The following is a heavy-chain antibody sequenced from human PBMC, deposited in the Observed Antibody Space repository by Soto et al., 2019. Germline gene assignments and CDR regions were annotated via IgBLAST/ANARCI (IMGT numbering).Heavy chain of an antibody. CDR2: MHHSGCI. CDR3: ARVYVWNCISTSCPFDY. J-gene: IGHJ4*02. CDR1: GDSITNNKW. Sequence: PSETLSLTCSVSGDSITNNKWWSWVRQPPGKGLEWIGEMHHSGCIYYTPSLKSRVTISVDTSKNQFSLKLSSVTAADTAVYYCARVYVWNCISTSCPFDYWGQGTLVTVSS. D-gene: IGHD2-2*01. V-gene: IGHV4-4*02.